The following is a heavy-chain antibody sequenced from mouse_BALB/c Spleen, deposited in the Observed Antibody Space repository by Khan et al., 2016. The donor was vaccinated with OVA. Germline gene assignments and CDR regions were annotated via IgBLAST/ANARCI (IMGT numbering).Heavy chain of an antibody. D-gene: IGHD1-1*01. J-gene: IGHJ2*01. CDR3: ARSVTITTVVATDFDY. V-gene: IGHV3-2*02. CDR2: ISYSGRT. Sequence: VQLKESGPGLVKPSQSLSLTCTVTGYSITSDYAWNWIRQFPGNKLEWMGYISYSGRTSYNPSLKSRIYITRDTSKNQFFLQLNSVTTEDTATYYCARSVTITTVVATDFDYWGQGTTLTVSS. CDR1: GYSITSDYA.